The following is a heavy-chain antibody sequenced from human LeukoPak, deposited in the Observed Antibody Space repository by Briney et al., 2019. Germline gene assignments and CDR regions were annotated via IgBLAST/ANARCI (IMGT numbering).Heavy chain of an antibody. V-gene: IGHV1-69*13. Sequence: GASVKVSCKASGGTFSSYAISWVRQAPGQGLEWMGGIIPIFGTANYAQKFQGRVTITADESTSTAYMELSSLRSEDTAVYYCARLGGSYFGWFDYWGQGTLVTVSS. D-gene: IGHD1-26*01. CDR3: ARLGGSYFGWFDY. CDR1: GGTFSSYA. J-gene: IGHJ4*02. CDR2: IIPIFGTA.